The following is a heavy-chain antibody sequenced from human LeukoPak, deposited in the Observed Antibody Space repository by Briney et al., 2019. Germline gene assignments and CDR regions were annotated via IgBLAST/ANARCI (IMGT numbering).Heavy chain of an antibody. J-gene: IGHJ4*02. D-gene: IGHD1-26*01. CDR1: GFISSSYW. CDR2: INFDGSGT. CDR3: ARDSGSYYTSDY. V-gene: IGHV3-74*01. Sequence: GGSLRLSCAASGFISSSYWMHWVRQAPGKGLVWVSRINFDGSGTNYADSVKGRFTVSRDNAKNTLYLQMNSLRAEDTAVYYCARDSGSYYTSDYWGQGTLVTVSS.